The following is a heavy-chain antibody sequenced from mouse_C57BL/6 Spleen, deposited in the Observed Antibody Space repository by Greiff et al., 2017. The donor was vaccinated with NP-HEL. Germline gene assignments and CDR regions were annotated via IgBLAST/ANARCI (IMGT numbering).Heavy chain of an antibody. J-gene: IGHJ1*03. D-gene: IGHD1-1*01. CDR3: AIYYGSSYDWYFDV. Sequence: QVQLQQSGAELARPGASVKLSCKASGYTFTSYGISWVKQRTGQGLEWIGEIYPRSGNTYYNEKFKGKATLTADKSSSTAYMELRSLTSEDSAVYFCAIYYGSSYDWYFDVWGTGTTVTVSS. V-gene: IGHV1-81*01. CDR1: GYTFTSYG. CDR2: IYPRSGNT.